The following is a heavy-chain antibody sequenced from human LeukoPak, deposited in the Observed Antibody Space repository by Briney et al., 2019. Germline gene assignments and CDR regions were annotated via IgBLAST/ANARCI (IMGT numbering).Heavy chain of an antibody. D-gene: IGHD1-26*01. J-gene: IGHJ3*02. CDR2: ISYDGSNK. CDR3: ARGVIRWWEARRSDAFDI. Sequence: GGSPRLSCAASGFTFSSYGMHWVRQAPGKGLEWVAVISYDGSNKYYADSVKGRFTISRDNSKNTLYLQMNSLRAEDTAVYYCARGVIRWWEARRSDAFDIWGQGTMVTVSS. CDR1: GFTFSSYG. V-gene: IGHV3-30*03.